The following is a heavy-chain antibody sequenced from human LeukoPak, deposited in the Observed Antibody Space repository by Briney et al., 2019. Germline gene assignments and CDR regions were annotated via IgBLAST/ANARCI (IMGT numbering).Heavy chain of an antibody. J-gene: IGHJ5*02. CDR2: IYHSGST. D-gene: IGHD3-10*01. CDR3: ARGGVRGVLEFDP. Sequence: SGTLSLTCAVSGGSISSGGYSWSWIRQPPGKGLEWIGYIYHSGSTYYNPSLKSRVTISVDRYKNQFSLKLSSVTAADTAVYYCARGGVRGVLEFDPWGQGTLVTVSS. CDR1: GGSISSGGYS. V-gene: IGHV4-30-2*01.